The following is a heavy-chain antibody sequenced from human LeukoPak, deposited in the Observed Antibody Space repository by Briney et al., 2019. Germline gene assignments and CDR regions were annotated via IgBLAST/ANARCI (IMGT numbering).Heavy chain of an antibody. CDR1: GFTFSTYT. V-gene: IGHV3-21*04. J-gene: IGHJ4*02. D-gene: IGHD1-20*01. CDR2: IGNNGGGI. Sequence: GGSLRLSCAASGFTFSTYTMYWVRHPPGKRLEWVSIIGNNGGGIHYADSVKGRITISRGNAKNSLYLQMNSLRAEDTAVYYCARRRYNWNAIDYWGQGTLVTVSS. CDR3: ARRRYNWNAIDY.